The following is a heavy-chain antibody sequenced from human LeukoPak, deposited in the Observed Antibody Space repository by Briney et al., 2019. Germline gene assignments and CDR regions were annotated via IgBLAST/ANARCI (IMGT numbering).Heavy chain of an antibody. CDR3: ASQYYYDSSGYRY. CDR2: IYTSGST. J-gene: IGHJ4*02. Sequence: SETLSLTCTVSGGSISSYYWSWIRQPAGKGLEWIGRIYTSGSTNYNPSLKSRVTISVDKSKNQFSLKLSSVTAADTVVYYCASQYYYDSSGYRYWGQGTLVTVSS. V-gene: IGHV4-4*07. CDR1: GGSISSYY. D-gene: IGHD3-22*01.